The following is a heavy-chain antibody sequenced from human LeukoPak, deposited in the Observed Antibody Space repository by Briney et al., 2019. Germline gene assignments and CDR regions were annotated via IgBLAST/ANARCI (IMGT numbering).Heavy chain of an antibody. J-gene: IGHJ3*02. V-gene: IGHV4-39*07. CDR3: ARDGITMVRGGIDAFDI. D-gene: IGHD3-10*01. CDR1: GGSISSSSYY. Sequence: SETLSLTCTVSGGSISSSSYYWGWIRQPPGKGLEWIGSIYYSGSTYYNPSLKSRVTISVDTSKNQFSLKLSSVTAADTAVDYCARDGITMVRGGIDAFDIWGQGKMVTVSS. CDR2: IYYSGST.